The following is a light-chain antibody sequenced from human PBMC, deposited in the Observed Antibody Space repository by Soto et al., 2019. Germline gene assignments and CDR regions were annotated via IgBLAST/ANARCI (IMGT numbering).Light chain of an antibody. CDR2: GAS. J-gene: IGKJ5*01. CDR1: QSVNTK. Sequence: EIVMTQSPATLSVSPGERVTLSCRASQSVNTKLAWYQQKPGQPPRLLIYGASTRATGVPARFSGSGSGTDFILTISSLQSEDFVVYYCQQHTDWPPITFGQGTRLEIK. V-gene: IGKV3-15*01. CDR3: QQHTDWPPIT.